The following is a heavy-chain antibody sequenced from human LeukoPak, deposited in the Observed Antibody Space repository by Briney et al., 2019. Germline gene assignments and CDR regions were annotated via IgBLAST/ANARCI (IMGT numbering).Heavy chain of an antibody. Sequence: GGSLRLSCVASGFTFSGSAIHWVRQASGKGLEWVGRITRKANGYATAYAASVKGRFTISRDDSRNMAYLQMNSLKTEDTALYYCTSGVWGYDSSGFNFDYWGQGTLVTVSS. CDR3: TSGVWGYDSSGFNFDY. CDR1: GFTFSGSA. D-gene: IGHD3-22*01. V-gene: IGHV3-73*01. J-gene: IGHJ4*02. CDR2: ITRKANGYAT.